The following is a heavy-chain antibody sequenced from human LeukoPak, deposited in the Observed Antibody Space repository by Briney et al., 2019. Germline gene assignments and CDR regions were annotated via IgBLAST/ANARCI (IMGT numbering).Heavy chain of an antibody. CDR1: GFTFSDHH. Sequence: GGSLRLSCAASGFTFSDHHMDWVRQAPGEGLEWVARIRNKANRYTTEYAASVKGRFTISRDDSENSLYLQMDSLKTEDTAVYYCARGPLGIAPFDYWGQGTLVTVSS. V-gene: IGHV3-72*01. CDR2: IRNKANRYTT. J-gene: IGHJ4*02. D-gene: IGHD7-27*01. CDR3: ARGPLGIAPFDY.